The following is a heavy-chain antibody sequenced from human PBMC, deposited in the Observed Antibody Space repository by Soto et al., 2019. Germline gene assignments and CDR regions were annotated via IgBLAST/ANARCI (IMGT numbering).Heavy chain of an antibody. CDR1: GFTFSNYA. V-gene: IGHV3-30-3*01. J-gene: IGHJ5*02. Sequence: QVQLVESGGGVVQAGRSLRLSCTASGFTFSNYAIHWVRRAPGKGLEWVAVISNDESNKYYADSVKGRFSISRDNPKNTLYLQMNSLRDEDTAVHYCARDRIGEDPGGWFDPWGQGTLVSVSS. CDR2: ISNDESNK. CDR3: ARDRIGEDPGGWFDP. D-gene: IGHD3-10*01.